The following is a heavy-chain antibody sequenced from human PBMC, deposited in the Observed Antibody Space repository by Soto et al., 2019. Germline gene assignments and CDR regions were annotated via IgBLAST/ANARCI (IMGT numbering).Heavy chain of an antibody. CDR1: GFTFSSYA. D-gene: IGHD3-3*01. CDR2: ISGSGGST. V-gene: IGHV3-23*01. J-gene: IGHJ4*02. Sequence: GGSLRLSCAASGFTFSSYAMSWVRQAPGKGLEWVSAISGSGGSTYYADSVKGRFTISRDNSKNTLYLQMNSLRAEDTAIYYCAKKWSHDFWSGFFDYWGQGTLVTVSS. CDR3: AKKWSHDFWSGFFDY.